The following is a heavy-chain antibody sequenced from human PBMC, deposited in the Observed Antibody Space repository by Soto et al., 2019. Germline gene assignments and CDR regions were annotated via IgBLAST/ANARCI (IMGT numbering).Heavy chain of an antibody. V-gene: IGHV4-30-4*01. Sequence: LSLTCTVSGGSISSGDYYWSWIRQPPGKGLEWIGYIYYSGSTYYNPSLKSRVTISVDTSKNQFSLKLSSVTAADTAVYYCAREEIHYDSSGSSPGYWGQGTLVTVSS. CDR2: IYYSGST. CDR1: GGSISSGDYY. J-gene: IGHJ4*02. CDR3: AREEIHYDSSGSSPGY. D-gene: IGHD3-22*01.